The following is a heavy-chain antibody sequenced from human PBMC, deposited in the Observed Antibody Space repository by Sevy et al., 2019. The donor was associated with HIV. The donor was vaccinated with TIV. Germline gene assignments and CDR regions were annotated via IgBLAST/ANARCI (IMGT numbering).Heavy chain of an antibody. D-gene: IGHD5-18*01. CDR3: ARVAQLQVRYFDS. J-gene: IGHJ4*02. CDR2: ISPSGYI. Sequence: GGSLRLSCGGSGFTFRSYSMNWVRQAPGKGLEWVSSISPSGYIYYADSVKGRFTISRDNAKNSLYLQMNSLRAEDTAVHYCARVAQLQVRYFDSWGQGTLVTVSS. V-gene: IGHV3-21*06. CDR1: GFTFRSYS.